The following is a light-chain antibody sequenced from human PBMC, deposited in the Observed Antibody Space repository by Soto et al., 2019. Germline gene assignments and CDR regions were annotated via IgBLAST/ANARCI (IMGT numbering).Light chain of an antibody. V-gene: IGKV3-15*01. CDR2: GAS. CDR3: HQYNGWPRT. CDR1: QSISSN. J-gene: IGKJ1*01. Sequence: EIVMTQSPATLSVSPGERATLSCRASQSISSNLAWYQQKPGQAPTLLFYGASTRASGVPARFSGGGSGTEFTLTISDLQSEDFGVYYCHQYNGWPRTLGQATKVDIK.